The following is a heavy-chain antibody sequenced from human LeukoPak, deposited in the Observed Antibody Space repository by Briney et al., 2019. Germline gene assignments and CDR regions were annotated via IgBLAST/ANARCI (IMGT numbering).Heavy chain of an antibody. CDR2: ISSSSSYI. Sequence: GGSLRLSCAASGFTFSSYSMNWVRQAPGKGLEWVSSISSSSSYIYYADSVKGRFTISRDNAKNSLYLQMNSLRAEDTAVYYCAGPVVPQPYYYYYMDVWGKGTTVTVSS. CDR1: GFTFSSYS. V-gene: IGHV3-21*01. J-gene: IGHJ6*03. CDR3: AGPVVPQPYYYYYMDV. D-gene: IGHD2-2*01.